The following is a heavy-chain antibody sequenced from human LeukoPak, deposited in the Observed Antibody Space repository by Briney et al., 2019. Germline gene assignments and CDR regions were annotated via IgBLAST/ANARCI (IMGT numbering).Heavy chain of an antibody. D-gene: IGHD3-10*01. V-gene: IGHV1-69*05. Sequence: SVKVSCKASGGTFSSYAISWVRQAPGQGLEWMGGIIPIFGTANYAQKFQGRVTITTDESTSTAYMELSSLRSEDTAVYYCARVDTMVRGVIMLGFAFDIWGQGTMVTVSS. CDR2: IIPIFGTA. CDR3: ARVDTMVRGVIMLGFAFDI. CDR1: GGTFSSYA. J-gene: IGHJ3*02.